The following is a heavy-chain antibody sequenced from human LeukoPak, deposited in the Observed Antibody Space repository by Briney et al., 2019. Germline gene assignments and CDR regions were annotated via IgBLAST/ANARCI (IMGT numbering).Heavy chain of an antibody. V-gene: IGHV4-39*07. D-gene: IGHD6-13*01. CDR1: GGSISSRGYS. CDR2: IYYSGST. CDR3: ARVRSSRWYCDY. J-gene: IGHJ4*02. Sequence: SETLSLTCTVSGGSISSRGYSWGWNRQPPGKGLEWIGSIYYSGSTYYNPSLKGRVTRSGDTSKNQLSLKLSSVTAADTAVYYCARVRSSRWYCDYWGQGTLVTVSS.